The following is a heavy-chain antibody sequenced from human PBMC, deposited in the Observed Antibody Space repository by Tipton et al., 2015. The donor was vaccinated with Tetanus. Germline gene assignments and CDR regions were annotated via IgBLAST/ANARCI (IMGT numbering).Heavy chain of an antibody. D-gene: IGHD6-13*01. CDR1: GASINAGGYL. Sequence: GASINAGGYLWTWVRQPPGKGLEWIGYVYYTGSTNHNPSLKSRVTISMDRSKNQISLQLTSVTAADTAVYFCAGVTAQRTELYFDHWGQGTLVTVSS. J-gene: IGHJ4*02. V-gene: IGHV4-61*08. CDR2: VYYTGST. CDR3: AGVTAQRTELYFDH.